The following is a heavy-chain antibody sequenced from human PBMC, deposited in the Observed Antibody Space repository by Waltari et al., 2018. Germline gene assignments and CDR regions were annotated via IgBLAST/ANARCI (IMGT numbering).Heavy chain of an antibody. CDR1: GLTLSSYG. D-gene: IGHD2-21*01. Sequence: EVQLSESGGGLVQPGGSLRLSCATSGLTLSSYGMSWVRQAPGKGVEWVADIRDNGNTHYADSVKGRFTISRDISNSIVYLQMQSLRDEDTALYYCVGARDTPWGQGTLVTVSS. J-gene: IGHJ5*02. CDR2: IRDNGNT. CDR3: VGARDTP. V-gene: IGHV3-23*01.